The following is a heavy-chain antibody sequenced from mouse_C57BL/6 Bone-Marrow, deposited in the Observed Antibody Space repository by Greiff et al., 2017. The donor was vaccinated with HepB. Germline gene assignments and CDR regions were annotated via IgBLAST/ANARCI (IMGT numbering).Heavy chain of an antibody. Sequence: QVQLQQSGAELVMPGASVKLSCKASGYTFTSYWMHWVKQRPGQGLEWIGEIDPSDSYTNYNQKFKGKSTLTVDKSSSTAYMQLSSLTSEDSAVYYCARRYGNYFYAMDYWGQGTSVTVSS. CDR1: GYTFTSYW. CDR3: ARRYGNYFYAMDY. CDR2: IDPSDSYT. J-gene: IGHJ4*01. V-gene: IGHV1-69*01. D-gene: IGHD2-1*01.